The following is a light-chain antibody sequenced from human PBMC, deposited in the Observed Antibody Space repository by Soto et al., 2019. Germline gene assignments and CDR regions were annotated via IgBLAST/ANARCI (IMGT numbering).Light chain of an antibody. CDR1: SSDVGGYDY. Sequence: QSVLTQPASVSGSPGQSITISCTGTSSDVGGYDYVSWYQQHPGKAPKFMIYEVTNRPSGVSHRFSGSKSGNTASLTISGLQAEDEADFYCQSHDSSLSAYVFGTGTKVTVL. CDR3: QSHDSSLSAYV. CDR2: EVT. J-gene: IGLJ1*01. V-gene: IGLV2-14*01.